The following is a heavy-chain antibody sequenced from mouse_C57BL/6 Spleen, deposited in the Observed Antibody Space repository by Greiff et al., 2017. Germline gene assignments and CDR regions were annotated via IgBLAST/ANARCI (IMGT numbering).Heavy chain of an antibody. CDR2: IDPNSGGT. CDR1: GYTFTSYW. Sequence: QVQLKESGAELVKPGASVKLSCKASGYTFTSYWMHWVKQRPGRGLEWIGRIDPNSGGTKYNEKFKSKATLTVDKPSSTAYMQLSSLTSEDSSVYFCARYYGSSSYAMDYWGQGTSVTVSS. V-gene: IGHV1-62-3*01. CDR3: ARYYGSSSYAMDY. J-gene: IGHJ4*01. D-gene: IGHD1-1*01.